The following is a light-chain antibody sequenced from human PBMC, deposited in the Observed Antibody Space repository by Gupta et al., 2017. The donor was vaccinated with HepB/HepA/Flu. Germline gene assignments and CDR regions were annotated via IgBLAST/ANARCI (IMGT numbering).Light chain of an antibody. CDR1: ALPKQY. CDR3: QSADSSGTYVV. V-gene: IGLV3-25*03. CDR2: KDI. J-gene: IGLJ2*01. Sequence: SYELTQPLSVSVSPGQTARTTCSGDALPKQYAYWYQQKPGQAPGVVIYKDIERPSGIPERFSGSSSGTTVTLTISGVQAEDEADYYCQSADSSGTYVVFGGGTKLTVL.